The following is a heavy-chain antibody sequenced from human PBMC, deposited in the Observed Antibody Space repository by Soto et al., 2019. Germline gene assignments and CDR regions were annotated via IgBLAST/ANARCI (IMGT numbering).Heavy chain of an antibody. CDR2: ISTYSGDT. CDR3: ARHHGPTTSENWFDP. D-gene: IGHD5-12*01. V-gene: IGHV1-18*01. CDR1: GYTFFTYD. Sequence: GASVKVSCKASGYTFFTYDISWVRQAPGQGLEWMGWISTYSGDTKYAKRFQGRVTMITDTSTTTAYLELRSLRSDDTAVYYCARHHGPTTSENWFDPWGQGTLVTVYS. J-gene: IGHJ5*02.